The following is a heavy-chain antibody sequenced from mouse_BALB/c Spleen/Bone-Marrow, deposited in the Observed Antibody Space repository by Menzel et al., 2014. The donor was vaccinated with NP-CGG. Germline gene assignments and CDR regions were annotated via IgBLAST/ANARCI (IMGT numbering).Heavy chain of an antibody. CDR2: IWSGGNT. CDR3: ARNLGDGYSFAY. V-gene: IGHV2-2*02. D-gene: IGHD2-3*01. CDR1: GFSLTSYG. J-gene: IGHJ3*01. Sequence: QVQLKDSGPGLVQPSQSLSITCTVSGFSLTSYGVHWVRQSPGKGLEWLGVIWSGGNTDYNAAFISRLSISKDNSKSQVFFKMNSLQANDTAIYYCARNLGDGYSFAYWGQGTLVTVSA.